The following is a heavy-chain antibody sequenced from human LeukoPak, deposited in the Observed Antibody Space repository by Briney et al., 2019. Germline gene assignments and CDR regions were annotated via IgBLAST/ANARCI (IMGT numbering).Heavy chain of an antibody. CDR3: ARAVGATMTHFDY. D-gene: IGHD1-26*01. CDR2: IIPILGIA. CDR1: GGTFSSYT. J-gene: IGHJ4*02. V-gene: IGHV1-69*02. Sequence: SVKVSCKASGGTFSSYTISWVRQAPGQGLEWMGRIIPILGIANYAQKFQGRVTITADKSTSTAYMELSSLRSEVTAVYYCARAVGATMTHFDYWGQGTLVTVSS.